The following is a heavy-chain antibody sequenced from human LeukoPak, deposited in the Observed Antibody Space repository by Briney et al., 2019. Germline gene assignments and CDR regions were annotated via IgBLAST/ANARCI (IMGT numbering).Heavy chain of an antibody. CDR1: GGSISSGGYS. CDR2: IYHSGST. Sequence: SETLFLTCAVSGGSISSGGYSWSWIRQPPGKGLEWIGYIYHSGSTYYNPSLKSRVTISVDRSKNQFSLKLSSVTAADTAVYYCARGVLFYFDYWGQGTLVTVSS. D-gene: IGHD2-8*02. V-gene: IGHV4-30-2*01. J-gene: IGHJ4*02. CDR3: ARGVLFYFDY.